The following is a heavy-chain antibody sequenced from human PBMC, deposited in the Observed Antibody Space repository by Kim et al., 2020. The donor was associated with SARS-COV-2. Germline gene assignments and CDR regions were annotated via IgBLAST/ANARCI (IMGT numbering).Heavy chain of an antibody. J-gene: IGHJ4*02. V-gene: IGHV3-30*01. Sequence: KGRFTISRDNSKNTLFLQLNSLRPEDTAVYYCARDSCGGDCSGGADFYDSWGQGTLVTVSS. CDR3: ARDSCGGDCSGGADFYDS. D-gene: IGHD2-21*01.